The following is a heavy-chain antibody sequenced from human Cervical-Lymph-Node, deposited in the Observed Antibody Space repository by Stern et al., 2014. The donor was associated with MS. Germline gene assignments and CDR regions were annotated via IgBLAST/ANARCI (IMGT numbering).Heavy chain of an antibody. J-gene: IGHJ4*02. V-gene: IGHV4-4*02. CDR2: IYHSGST. Sequence: QVQLVESGPGLVKPSGTLSLTCAVSGGSISSSDWWSWVRQPPGKGLEWIGNIYHSGSTNYNPSLKSRVTISVDKSKTQFSLKLNSVTAADTAVYYCARHSGDYSAFDYWGQGTLVTVSS. CDR1: GGSISSSDW. D-gene: IGHD4-17*01. CDR3: ARHSGDYSAFDY.